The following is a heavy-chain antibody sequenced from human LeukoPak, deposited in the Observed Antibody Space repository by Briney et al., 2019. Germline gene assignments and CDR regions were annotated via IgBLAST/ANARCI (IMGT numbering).Heavy chain of an antibody. CDR1: GFTFSSYA. D-gene: IGHD1-26*01. Sequence: GGSLRLSCAASGFTFSSYAMSWVRQAPGKGLEWVSAISGSGKSTYYADSVKGRFTISRDNSKNTLYVEMNSLRAEDTAVYYCAKDREWELQGPDSYFDYWGQGTLVTVSS. CDR3: AKDREWELQGPDSYFDY. J-gene: IGHJ4*02. V-gene: IGHV3-23*01. CDR2: ISGSGKST.